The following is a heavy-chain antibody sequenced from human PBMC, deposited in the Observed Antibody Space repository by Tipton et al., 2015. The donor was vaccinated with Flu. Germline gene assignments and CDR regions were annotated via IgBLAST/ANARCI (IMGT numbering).Heavy chain of an antibody. CDR2: ISSSGSTI. CDR1: GFTFSDYS. Sequence: SLRLSCAASGFTFSDYSMSWIRQAPGKGLEWLSYISSSGSTIYYADSVKGRLTISRDNAKNSLYLQMNSLRAEDTAVYNCARVSHYYDSSGHASYYFDYWGQGTLVTVSS. V-gene: IGHV3-11*01. CDR3: ARVSHYYDSSGHASYYFDY. J-gene: IGHJ4*02. D-gene: IGHD3-22*01.